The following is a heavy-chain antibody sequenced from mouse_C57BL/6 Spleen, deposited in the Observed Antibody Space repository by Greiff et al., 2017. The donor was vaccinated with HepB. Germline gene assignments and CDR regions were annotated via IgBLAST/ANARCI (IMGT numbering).Heavy chain of an antibody. D-gene: IGHD1-1*01. J-gene: IGHJ3*01. CDR2: ILPGSGST. V-gene: IGHV1-9*01. Sequence: VQLQQSGAELMKPGASVKLSCKATGYTFTGYWIEWVKQRPGHGLEWIGEILPGSGSTNYNEKFKGKATFTADTSSNTADMQLSSLTTEDSAIYYCARGMYYYGSSPVRFAYWGQGTLVTVSA. CDR1: GYTFTGYW. CDR3: ARGMYYYGSSPVRFAY.